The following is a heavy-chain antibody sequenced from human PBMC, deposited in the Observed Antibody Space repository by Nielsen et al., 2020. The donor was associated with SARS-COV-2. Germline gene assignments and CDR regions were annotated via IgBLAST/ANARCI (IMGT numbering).Heavy chain of an antibody. Sequence: GESLKISCAASGFTFDDYGMSWVRQAPGKGLEWVSGINWNGGSTGYADSVKGRFTISRDNAKNSLYLQMNSLRAEDTALYYCAKINYYGSGTDYWGQGTLVTVSS. CDR2: INWNGGST. D-gene: IGHD3-10*01. J-gene: IGHJ4*02. CDR1: GFTFDDYG. CDR3: AKINYYGSGTDY. V-gene: IGHV3-20*04.